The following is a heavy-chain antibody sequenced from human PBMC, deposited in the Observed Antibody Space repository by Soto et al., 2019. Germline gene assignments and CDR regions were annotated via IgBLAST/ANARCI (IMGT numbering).Heavy chain of an antibody. J-gene: IGHJ5*02. Sequence: EVQVVESGGGLVKPGGSLRLSCNFSFSMYSMDWVRQAPGKGLEWVASISSGSDFIKYADSVKGRFTISRDNTKNSVSLQMSSLRVEDTAMYYCTRYQGGSYDSWFDPWGRGTLVTVSS. CDR1: FSMYS. CDR2: ISSGSDFI. V-gene: IGHV3-21*02. D-gene: IGHD1-26*01. CDR3: TRYQGGSYDSWFDP.